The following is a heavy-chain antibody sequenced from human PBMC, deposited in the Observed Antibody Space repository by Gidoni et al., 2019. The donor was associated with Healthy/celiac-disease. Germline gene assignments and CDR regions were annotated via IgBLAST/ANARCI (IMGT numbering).Heavy chain of an antibody. CDR2: IRSKANSYAT. Sequence: EVQLVESGGGLVQPGGSLKLSCAASGFHVSGSAMHWGRKASGKGLEWVGRIRSKANSYATAYAASVKGRFTSSRDDSKNTAYLQMNSLKTEDTAVYYCTPPRVVPGVFDVWGKGTTVTVSS. CDR1: GFHVSGSA. J-gene: IGHJ6*04. D-gene: IGHD2-21*01. CDR3: TPPRVVPGVFDV. V-gene: IGHV3-73*02.